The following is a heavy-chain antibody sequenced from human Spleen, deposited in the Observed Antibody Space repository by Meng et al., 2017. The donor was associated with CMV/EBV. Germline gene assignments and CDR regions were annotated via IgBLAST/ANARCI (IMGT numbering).Heavy chain of an antibody. D-gene: IGHD4-23*01. Sequence: SVKVSCKASGGTFSSYAFSWVRQAPGQGLEWMGGIIPIFGTANYAQKFQGRVTITTDESTSTAYMELSRLRSEDTAVYYCARRRWYQHTPHYYGMNVWGQGTTVTVSS. V-gene: IGHV1-69*05. CDR2: IIPIFGTA. CDR1: GGTFSSYA. J-gene: IGHJ6*02. CDR3: ARRRWYQHTPHYYGMNV.